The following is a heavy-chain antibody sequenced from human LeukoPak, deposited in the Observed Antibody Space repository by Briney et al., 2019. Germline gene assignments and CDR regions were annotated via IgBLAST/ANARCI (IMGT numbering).Heavy chain of an antibody. CDR1: GGSFSGYY. V-gene: IGHV4-34*01. CDR2: INHSGST. Sequence: SETLSLTCAVYGGSFSGYYWSWIRQPPGKGLEWIGEINHSGSTNYNPSLKSRVTISVETSKNQFSLKLSSVTAADTAVYYCARGALQYSSTFADYWGQGTLVTVSS. J-gene: IGHJ4*02. D-gene: IGHD6-13*01. CDR3: ARGALQYSSTFADY.